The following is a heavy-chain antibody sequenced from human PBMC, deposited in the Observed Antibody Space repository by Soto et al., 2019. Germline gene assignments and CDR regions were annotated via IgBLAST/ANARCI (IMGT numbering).Heavy chain of an antibody. CDR1: GFTFSSYA. Sequence: EVQLLESGGGLVQPGGSLRLSCAASGFTFSSYAMSWVRQAPGKGLEWVSAISGSGGSTYYADSVKGRFTISRDNSQNTLYLQMNSLRAEDTAVYYCAKDQGICSGGSCYFDWFDPWGQGTLVTVSS. CDR3: AKDQGICSGGSCYFDWFDP. V-gene: IGHV3-23*01. J-gene: IGHJ5*02. D-gene: IGHD2-15*01. CDR2: ISGSGGST.